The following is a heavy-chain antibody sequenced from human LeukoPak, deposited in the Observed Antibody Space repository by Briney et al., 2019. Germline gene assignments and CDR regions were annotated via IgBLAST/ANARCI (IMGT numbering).Heavy chain of an antibody. Sequence: GGSLRLSCAASGFTFSSYWMSWVRQAPGKGLEWVANIKQDGSEKYYVDSVKGRFTISRDNAKNSLYLQMNSLRAEDTAVYYCARTYDIGQLYDILTGYRPNWFDPWGQGTLVTVSS. J-gene: IGHJ5*02. CDR2: IKQDGSEK. CDR1: GFTFSSYW. CDR3: ARTYDIGQLYDILTGYRPNWFDP. V-gene: IGHV3-7*01. D-gene: IGHD3-9*01.